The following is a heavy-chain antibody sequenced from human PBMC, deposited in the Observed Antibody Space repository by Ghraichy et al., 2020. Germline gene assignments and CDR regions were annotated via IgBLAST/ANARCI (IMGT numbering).Heavy chain of an antibody. CDR2: IYHSGST. Sequence: TLSLTCAVSGGSISSSNWWSWVRQPPGKGLEWIGEIYHSGSTNYNPSLKSRVTISVDKSKNQFSLKLSSVTAADTAVYYCASTMVRLRLRKFDYWGQGTLVTVSS. D-gene: IGHD3-10*01. V-gene: IGHV4-4*02. CDR1: GGSISSSNW. J-gene: IGHJ4*02. CDR3: ASTMVRLRLRKFDY.